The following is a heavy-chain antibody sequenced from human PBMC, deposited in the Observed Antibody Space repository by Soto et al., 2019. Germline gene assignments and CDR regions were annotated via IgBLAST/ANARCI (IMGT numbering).Heavy chain of an antibody. D-gene: IGHD3-10*01. CDR1: GFTFSSYD. J-gene: IGHJ4*02. CDR3: ERVHPDYYGSGSYYDY. Sequence: EVQLVESGGGLVQPGGSLRLSCAASGFTFSSYDMHWVRQVTGKGLEWVSAIGTAGDTYYPGSVKDRFTISRENAKNSLYLQMNSLRVGDTAVYYCERVHPDYYGSGSYYDYWGQGTLVTVSS. CDR2: IGTAGDT. V-gene: IGHV3-13*04.